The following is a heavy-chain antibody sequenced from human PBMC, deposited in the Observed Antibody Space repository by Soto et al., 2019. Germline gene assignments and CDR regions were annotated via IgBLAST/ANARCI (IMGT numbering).Heavy chain of an antibody. CDR1: GFTFDDYT. CDR2: ISWDGGST. J-gene: IGHJ4*02. D-gene: IGHD6-6*01. Sequence: GSLRLSCAASGFTFDDYTMHWVRQAPGKGLEWVSLISWDGGSTYYADSVKGRFTISRDNSKNSLYLQMNSLRTEDTALYYCAKERRDSSSYYFDYWGQGTLVTVSS. CDR3: AKERRDSSSYYFDY. V-gene: IGHV3-43*01.